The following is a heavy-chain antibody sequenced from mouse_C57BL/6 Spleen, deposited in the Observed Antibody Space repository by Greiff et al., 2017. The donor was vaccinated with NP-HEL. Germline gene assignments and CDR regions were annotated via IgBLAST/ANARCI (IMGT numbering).Heavy chain of an antibody. Sequence: QVQLQQPGAELVKPGASVKLSCKASGYTFTSYWMHWVKQRPGRGLEWIGRIDPNSGGTKYNEKFKSKATLTVDKPSSTAYIQLSSLTSEDSAVYYCARHYGSSKGFAYWGQGTLVTVSA. V-gene: IGHV1-72*01. D-gene: IGHD1-1*01. CDR2: IDPNSGGT. CDR1: GYTFTSYW. CDR3: ARHYGSSKGFAY. J-gene: IGHJ3*01.